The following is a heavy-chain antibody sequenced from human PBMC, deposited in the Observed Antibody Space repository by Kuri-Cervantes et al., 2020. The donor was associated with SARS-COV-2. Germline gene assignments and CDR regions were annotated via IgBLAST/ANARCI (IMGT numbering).Heavy chain of an antibody. Sequence: SVKVSCKASGYTFTGYYMHWVRQAPGQGLEWMGWINPNSGGTKYAQKFQGRVTMTRDTSISTAYMELSRLRSDDTAVYYCARFPTIFGVVIIPGYNYGMDAWGQGTTVTVSS. J-gene: IGHJ6*02. D-gene: IGHD3-3*01. CDR2: INPNSGGT. CDR1: GYTFTGYY. CDR3: ARFPTIFGVVIIPGYNYGMDA. V-gene: IGHV1-2*02.